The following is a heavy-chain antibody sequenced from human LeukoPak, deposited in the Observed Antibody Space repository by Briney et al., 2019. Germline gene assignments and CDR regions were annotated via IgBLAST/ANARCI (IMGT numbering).Heavy chain of an antibody. J-gene: IGHJ4*02. V-gene: IGHV4-59*01. CDR3: VRGHGGY. Sequence: SESLSLTCTVSGGSINTYYWSWIRQPPGKGLEWVGYIYYSGSTNYNPSLKSRVTISVDMAKNQFSLKVMSVTAADTAVYYCVRGHGGYWGQGTLVTVSS. CDR1: GGSINTYY. CDR2: IYYSGST.